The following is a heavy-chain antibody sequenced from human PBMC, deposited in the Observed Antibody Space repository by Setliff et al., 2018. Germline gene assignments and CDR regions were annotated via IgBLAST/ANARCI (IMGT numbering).Heavy chain of an antibody. CDR2: INLNTGGT. V-gene: IGHV1-2*02. J-gene: IGHJ4*02. CDR1: GYTFTSYA. CDR3: ARTSRGGPFDY. Sequence: ASVKVSCKASGYTFTSYAMHWVRQAPGQGLEWMGWINLNTGGTNYGQKFQGRVTMTRDTSISTAYMELSRLRSDDTAVYYCARTSRGGPFDYWGQGTLVTVSS. D-gene: IGHD2-15*01.